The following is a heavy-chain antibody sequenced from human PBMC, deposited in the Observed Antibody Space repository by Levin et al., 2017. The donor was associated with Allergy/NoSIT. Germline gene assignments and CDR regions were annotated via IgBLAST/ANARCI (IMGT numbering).Heavy chain of an antibody. J-gene: IGHJ4*02. CDR2: IHPSGST. V-gene: IGHV4-31*03. CDR3: ARGLDYSKLGY. Sequence: SETLSLTCTVSGASVSSGVYYWSWIRQHPGKGLEFIEFIHPSGSTYYKPSLNSRVTMSVDTSKNQISLKMTSVTAADTAVYYCARGLDYSKLGYWGQGTLVTVSS. D-gene: IGHD4-11*01. CDR1: GASVSSGVYY.